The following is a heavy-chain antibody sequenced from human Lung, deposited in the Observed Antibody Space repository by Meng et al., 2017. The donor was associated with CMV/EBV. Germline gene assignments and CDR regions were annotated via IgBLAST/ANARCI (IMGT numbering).Heavy chain of an antibody. Sequence: GGSLRLXCAASGFTFSSYAMHWVRQAPGKGLEWVAVISYDGSDKYYADSVKGRFTISRDNSKNTLDLQMNSLRAEDTAVYYCAREVPSGHFDYWGQGTLVNVSS. CDR2: ISYDGSDK. J-gene: IGHJ4*02. CDR3: AREVPSGHFDY. V-gene: IGHV3-30*04. CDR1: GFTFSSYA. D-gene: IGHD3-10*01.